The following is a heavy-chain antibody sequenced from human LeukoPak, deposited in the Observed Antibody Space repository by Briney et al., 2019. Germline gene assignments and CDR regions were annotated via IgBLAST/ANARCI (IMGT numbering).Heavy chain of an antibody. V-gene: IGHV3-11*01. CDR2: ISSSGSTI. CDR3: ASHGIAAAGTGSNWFDP. Sequence: GSLRLSCAASGFTFSDYYMSWIRQAPGKGLEWVSYISSSGSTIYYADSVKGRFTISRDNAKNSLYLQMNRLRAEDTAVYYCASHGIAAAGTGSNWFDPWGQGTMVTVSS. D-gene: IGHD6-13*01. J-gene: IGHJ5*02. CDR1: GFTFSDYY.